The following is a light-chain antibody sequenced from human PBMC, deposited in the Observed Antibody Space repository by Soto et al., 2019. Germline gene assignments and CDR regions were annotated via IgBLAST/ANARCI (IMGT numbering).Light chain of an antibody. V-gene: IGKV1-9*01. Sequence: DIHLTQSPSFLSASVGDSVTITCRASQGIFSYLAWYQQKPGKAPELLIYGASTLQSGVPSRFSGRGSGKEFTLTISSLQAEDVATYFCQQPNNYPPTFGQGTRLEIK. J-gene: IGKJ5*01. CDR3: QQPNNYPPT. CDR2: GAS. CDR1: QGIFSY.